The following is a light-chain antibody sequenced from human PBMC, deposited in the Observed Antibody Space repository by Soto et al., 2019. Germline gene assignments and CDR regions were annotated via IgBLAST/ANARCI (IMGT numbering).Light chain of an antibody. J-gene: IGLJ2*01. Sequence: QSALTQPASVSGSPGQSITISCTGTSSDVGGYNDVSWYQQHPGTAPKLIIYNVSNRPSGVSNRFSGSKSGNTASLTISGLQAEDEADYYCSSYTSGSTVVFGGGTKLTVL. CDR3: SSYTSGSTVV. CDR2: NVS. V-gene: IGLV2-14*01. CDR1: SSDVGGYND.